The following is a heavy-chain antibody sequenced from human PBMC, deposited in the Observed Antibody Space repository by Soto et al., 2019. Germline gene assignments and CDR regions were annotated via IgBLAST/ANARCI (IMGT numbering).Heavy chain of an antibody. CDR1: GGTFSSYA. CDR3: AVALEYQQRQVFGVGNEAPLDY. J-gene: IGHJ4*02. D-gene: IGHD3-3*01. Sequence: GASVKVSCKASGGTFSSYAISWVRQAPGQGLEWMGGIIPIFGTANYAQKFQGRVTITADESTSTAYMELSSLRSEDTAVYYWAVALEYQQRQVFGVGNEAPLDYRGQGTLVTVSS. V-gene: IGHV1-69*13. CDR2: IIPIFGTA.